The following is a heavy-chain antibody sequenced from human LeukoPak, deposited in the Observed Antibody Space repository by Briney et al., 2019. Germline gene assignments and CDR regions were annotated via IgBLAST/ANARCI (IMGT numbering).Heavy chain of an antibody. J-gene: IGHJ3*02. CDR1: GFTFSSYA. Sequence: GRSLRLSCAASGFTFSSYAMHWVRQAPGKGLEWVAVISYDGSNKYYADSVKGRFTISRDNSKNTLYLQMNSLRAEDTAVYYCAREVVVTNDAFDIWGQGTMVTVSS. V-gene: IGHV3-30-3*01. CDR3: AREVVVTNDAFDI. D-gene: IGHD3-22*01. CDR2: ISYDGSNK.